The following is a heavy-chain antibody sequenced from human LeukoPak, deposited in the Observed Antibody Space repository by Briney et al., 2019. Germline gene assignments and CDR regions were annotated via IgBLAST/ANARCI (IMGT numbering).Heavy chain of an antibody. D-gene: IGHD2-2*01. CDR2: IKEDGSEK. V-gene: IGHV3-7*03. J-gene: IGHJ6*04. CDR1: RFIFSSYW. CDR3: ARRALRYCSSTSCPAQYYGVDV. Sequence: GGSLRLSCAASRFIFSSYWMSWVRQAPGKGLEWVANIKEDGSEKYCVDSVKGRFTISRDNAKNSLYLQTNSLRAEDTAVYYCARRALRYCSSTSCPAQYYGVDVWGKGTTVTVSS.